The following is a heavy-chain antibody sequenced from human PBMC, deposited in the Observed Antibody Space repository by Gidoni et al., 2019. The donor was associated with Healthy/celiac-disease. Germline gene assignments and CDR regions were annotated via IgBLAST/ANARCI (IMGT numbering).Heavy chain of an antibody. V-gene: IGHV3-21*01. CDR3: ARDVAAAGNFDY. CDR1: GFTFSSYS. D-gene: IGHD6-13*01. Sequence: EVQLVESGGGLVKPGGSLRLSCAASGFTFSSYSMNWVRQAPGKGLEWVSSISSSSSYIYYEDSVKGRFTISRDNAKNSLYLQMNSLRAEDTAVYYCARDVAAAGNFDYWGQGTLVTVSS. J-gene: IGHJ4*02. CDR2: ISSSSSYI.